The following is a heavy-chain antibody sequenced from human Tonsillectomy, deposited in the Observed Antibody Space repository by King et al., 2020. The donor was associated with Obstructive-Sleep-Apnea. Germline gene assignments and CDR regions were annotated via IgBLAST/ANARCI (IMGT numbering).Heavy chain of an antibody. Sequence: LQLQESGPGLVKPSETLSLTCTVSGGSISSSSYYWGWIRQPPGKGLEWIGSIYYSGSTYYNPSLKSRVTISVDTSKNQFSLKLSFVTAADTAVYYCAGDVRITMIVVVMGPGEFDYWGQGTLVTVSS. V-gene: IGHV4-39*07. J-gene: IGHJ4*02. CDR2: IYYSGST. CDR1: GGSISSSSYY. D-gene: IGHD3-22*01. CDR3: AGDVRITMIVVVMGPGEFDY.